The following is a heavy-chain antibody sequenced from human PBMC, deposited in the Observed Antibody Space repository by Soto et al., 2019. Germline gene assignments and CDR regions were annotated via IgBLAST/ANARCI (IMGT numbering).Heavy chain of an antibody. CDR3: ARGIWVATSASYYFDS. V-gene: IGHV1-3*01. CDR2: INAGNGNT. Sequence: GASVKVSCKASGYSFTRYCIGWARQAPGQGLEWMGWINAGNGNTKYSQKFQDRFTITRDTSANTAYMDLRSLASEDTAVYYCARGIWVATSASYYFDSWGQGTQVTVS. CDR1: GYSFTRYC. D-gene: IGHD5-12*01. J-gene: IGHJ4*02.